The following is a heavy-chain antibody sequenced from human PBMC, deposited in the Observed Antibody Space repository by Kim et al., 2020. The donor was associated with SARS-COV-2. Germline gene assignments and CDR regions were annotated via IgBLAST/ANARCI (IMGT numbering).Heavy chain of an antibody. V-gene: IGHV1-69*13. CDR3: AGSTAITYYYYYGMDV. D-gene: IGHD2-21*02. CDR2: IIPIFGTA. Sequence: SVKVSCKASGGTFSSYAISWVRQAPGQGLEWMGGIIPIFGTANYAQKFQGRVTITADESTSTAYMELSSLRSEDTAVYYCAGSTAITYYYYYGMDVWGQGTTVTVSS. CDR1: GGTFSSYA. J-gene: IGHJ6*02.